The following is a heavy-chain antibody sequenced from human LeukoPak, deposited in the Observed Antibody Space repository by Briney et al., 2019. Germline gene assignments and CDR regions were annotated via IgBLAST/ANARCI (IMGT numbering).Heavy chain of an antibody. J-gene: IGHJ3*02. D-gene: IGHD3-10*01. CDR2: IYSGGNT. Sequence: PGGSLRLSCAASGFAVSSNYMSWVRQAPGKGLEWVSVIYSGGNTYYGDSVKGRFTISRDNSRNTLYLQMNSVSAEDTAVYYCARAFGPRNAFVIWGQGTIVTVSS. CDR1: GFAVSSNY. CDR3: ARAFGPRNAFVI. V-gene: IGHV3-66*02.